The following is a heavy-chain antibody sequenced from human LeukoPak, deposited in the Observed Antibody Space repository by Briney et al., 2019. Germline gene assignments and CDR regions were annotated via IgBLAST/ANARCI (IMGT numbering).Heavy chain of an antibody. CDR1: GFTFRNYA. V-gene: IGHV3-23*01. Sequence: GGSLRLSCAASGFTFRNYAMNWVRQAPGKGLERVSVMSGSGDSTYYVDSVKGRFTISRDNSKNTLYLQMNRLRAEDTAVYYCAKSQYYYGSGSYYKVSFDNWGQGTLVTVSS. D-gene: IGHD3-10*01. J-gene: IGHJ4*02. CDR2: MSGSGDST. CDR3: AKSQYYYGSGSYYKVSFDN.